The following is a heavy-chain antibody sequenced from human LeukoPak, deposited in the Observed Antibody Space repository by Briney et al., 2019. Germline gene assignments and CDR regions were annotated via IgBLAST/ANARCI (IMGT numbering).Heavy chain of an antibody. Sequence: PSETLSLTCTVSGGSISSGSYYWSWIRQPAGKGLEWIGRIYTSGSTNYNPPLKRRVTISVDTSKNQFSLKLSSVTAADTAVYYCARGILWFGGPYFDYWGQGTLVTVSS. CDR3: ARGILWFGGPYFDY. D-gene: IGHD3-10*01. V-gene: IGHV4-61*02. CDR2: IYTSGST. CDR1: GGSISSGSYY. J-gene: IGHJ4*02.